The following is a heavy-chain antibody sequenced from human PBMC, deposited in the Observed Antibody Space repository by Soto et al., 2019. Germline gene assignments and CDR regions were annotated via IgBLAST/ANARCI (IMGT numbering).Heavy chain of an antibody. CDR1: GGSIRSTTYY. D-gene: IGHD1-1*01. Sequence: PSETLSLTCTVSGGSIRSTTYYWAWIRQSPGKGLEWIGSIYYSGTTYYHPSLKSRVTMSVDTPKNQVSLKLSSMTAADTAAYYCVRHWSSSGNNWFDPWGQGTQVTVSS. CDR3: VRHWSSSGNNWFDP. CDR2: IYYSGTT. V-gene: IGHV4-39*01. J-gene: IGHJ5*02.